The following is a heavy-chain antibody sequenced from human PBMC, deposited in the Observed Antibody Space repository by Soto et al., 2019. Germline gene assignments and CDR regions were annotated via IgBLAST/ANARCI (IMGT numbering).Heavy chain of an antibody. CDR3: ARGVRCSAGTCLNWEHFDY. D-gene: IGHD2-15*01. CDR1: GFTFSSYW. Sequence: EVQLVESGGGLVQPGGSLRLSCAASGFTFSSYWMSWVRQAPGKGLEWVANIKQDGSEKNYVDSVKGRFTISRDNAENSLYVQMNSLRAEDTAVYYCARGVRCSAGTCLNWEHFDYWGRGTLVTVSS. CDR2: IKQDGSEK. V-gene: IGHV3-7*01. J-gene: IGHJ4*02.